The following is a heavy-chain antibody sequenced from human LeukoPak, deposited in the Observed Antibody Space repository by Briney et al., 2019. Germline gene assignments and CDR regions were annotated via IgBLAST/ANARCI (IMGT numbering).Heavy chain of an antibody. V-gene: IGHV3-30*02. CDR2: IRYDGSNK. CDR3: ARGLVYSSSWYGHYFDY. Sequence: PGGSLRLSCAASGFTFSSYGMHWVRQAPGKGLEWVAFIRYDGSNKYYADSVKGRFTISRDNSKNTLYLQMNSLRAEDTAVYYCARGLVYSSSWYGHYFDYWGQGTLVTVSS. D-gene: IGHD6-13*01. CDR1: GFTFSSYG. J-gene: IGHJ4*02.